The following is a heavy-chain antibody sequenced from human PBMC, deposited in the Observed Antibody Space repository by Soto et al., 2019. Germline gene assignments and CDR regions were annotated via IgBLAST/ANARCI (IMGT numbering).Heavy chain of an antibody. D-gene: IGHD6-19*01. CDR3: ARVFSAVAGTEYYYYYYYMDV. Sequence: ASVKVSCKASGYTFTSYGISWVRQAPGQGLEWMGWISAYNGNTNYAQKLQGRVTMTTDTSTSTAYMGLRSLRSDDTAVYYCARVFSAVAGTEYYYYYYYMDVWGKGTTVTVSS. CDR1: GYTFTSYG. CDR2: ISAYNGNT. J-gene: IGHJ6*03. V-gene: IGHV1-18*01.